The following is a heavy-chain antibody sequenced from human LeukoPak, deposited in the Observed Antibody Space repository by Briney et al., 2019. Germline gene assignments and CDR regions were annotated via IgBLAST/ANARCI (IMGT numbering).Heavy chain of an antibody. D-gene: IGHD1-26*01. CDR1: GGSISSGSYY. CDR3: ARESASNYDFDY. Sequence: SQTLCLTCTVSGGSISSGSYYWSWIRQPAGKGLEWIGRFYISGSTNYNPTLKSRVTISVDTSKNQYSLKLSSVTAADTAIYYCARESASNYDFDYWGQGTLVTVSS. J-gene: IGHJ4*02. V-gene: IGHV4-61*02. CDR2: FYISGST.